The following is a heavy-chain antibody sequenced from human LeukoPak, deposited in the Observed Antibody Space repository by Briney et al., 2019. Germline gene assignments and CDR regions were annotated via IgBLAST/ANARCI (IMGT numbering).Heavy chain of an antibody. CDR3: ARQTGSGLFILP. V-gene: IGHV4-39*01. D-gene: IGHD3/OR15-3a*01. CDR2: IYYTGSA. CDR1: GGSISSNYYY. Sequence: SETLSLTCTVSGGSISSNYYYWGWIRQPPGTGLEWIGSIYYTGSAYYNPSLKSRVTISVDTSKNQFSLRLSSVTAADTAVYYCARQTGSGLFILPGGQGTLVTVSS. J-gene: IGHJ4*02.